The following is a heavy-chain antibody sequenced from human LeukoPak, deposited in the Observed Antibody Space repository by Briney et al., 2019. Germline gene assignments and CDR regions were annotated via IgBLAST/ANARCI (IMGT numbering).Heavy chain of an antibody. Sequence: GGSLRLSCAASGFNFRSYTMAWVRQAPGKGLEYVSSISSNSYYIYYAYSLKGRFTISRDNAENSLYQQLNSLRAEDTAVYYCAREAGFYRASNRDAFDIGGQGTSVTVSS. CDR3: AREAGFYRASNRDAFDI. CDR1: GFNFRSYT. CDR2: ISSNSYYI. V-gene: IGHV3-21*06. D-gene: IGHD4/OR15-4a*01. J-gene: IGHJ3*02.